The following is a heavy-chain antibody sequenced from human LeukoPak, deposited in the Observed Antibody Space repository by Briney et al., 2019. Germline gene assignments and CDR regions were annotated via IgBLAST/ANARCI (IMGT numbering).Heavy chain of an antibody. CDR2: IYHSGST. CDR3: AGAVAGYYFDY. CDR1: GYSISSGYY. D-gene: IGHD6-19*01. V-gene: IGHV4-38-2*01. J-gene: IGHJ4*02. Sequence: SETLSLTCDVSGYSISSGYYWGWIRQPPGKGLGWLGSIYHSGSTYYNPSLKSRVTISVDTSKNQFSLKLSSVTAADTAVYYCAGAVAGYYFDYWGQGTLVTVSS.